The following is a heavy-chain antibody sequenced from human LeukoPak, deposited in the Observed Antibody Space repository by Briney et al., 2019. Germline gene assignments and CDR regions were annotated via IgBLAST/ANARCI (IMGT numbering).Heavy chain of an antibody. V-gene: IGHV3-23*01. CDR1: GFTFSSYA. J-gene: IGHJ6*03. Sequence: PGGSLRLSCAASGFTFSSYAMSWVRQAPGKGLEWVSAISGSGGSTYYADSVKGRFTISRDNSKNTLYLQMNSLRAEDTAVYYCAKRGTYCGGDCYGSLLYYYMDVWGKGTTVTVSS. CDR2: ISGSGGST. D-gene: IGHD2-21*01. CDR3: AKRGTYCGGDCYGSLLYYYMDV.